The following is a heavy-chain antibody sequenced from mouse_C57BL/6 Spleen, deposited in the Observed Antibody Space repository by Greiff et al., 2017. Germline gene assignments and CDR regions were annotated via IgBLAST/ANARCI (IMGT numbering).Heavy chain of an antibody. J-gene: IGHJ4*01. CDR3: ASPQLGYYYAMDY. Sequence: VQLQQSGPGLVQPSQSLSITCTVSGFSLTSYGVHWVRQSPGKGLEWLGVLWSGGSTDYNAAFISRLSISKDNSKSQVFFKMNSLQADDTAIYYCASPQLGYYYAMDYWGQGTSVTVSS. D-gene: IGHD4-1*02. V-gene: IGHV2-2*01. CDR1: GFSLTSYG. CDR2: LWSGGST.